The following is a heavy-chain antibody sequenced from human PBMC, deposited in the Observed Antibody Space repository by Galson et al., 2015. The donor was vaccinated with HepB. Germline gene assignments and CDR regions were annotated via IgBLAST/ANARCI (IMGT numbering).Heavy chain of an antibody. V-gene: IGHV3-21*01. J-gene: IGHJ5*02. D-gene: IGHD6-19*01. CDR1: GFTFSSYS. Sequence: SLRLSCAASGFTFSSYSMNWVRQAPGKGLEWVSSISSSSSYIYYADSVKGRFTISRDNAKNSLYLQMNSLRAEDTAVYYCARALSSGWPGNNWFDPWGQGTLVTVSS. CDR3: ARALSSGWPGNNWFDP. CDR2: ISSSSSYI.